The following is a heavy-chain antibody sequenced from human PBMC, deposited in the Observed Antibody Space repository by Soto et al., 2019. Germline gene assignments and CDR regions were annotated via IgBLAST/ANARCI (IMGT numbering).Heavy chain of an antibody. V-gene: IGHV3-21*06. CDR2: ISSTTNYI. CDR3: ARESEDLTSNFDY. J-gene: IGHJ4*02. CDR1: GFTSRTYG. Sequence: GGSLRLSCAASGFTSRTYGIHWVRQAPGKGLEWVSSISSTTNYIYYGDSMKGRFTISRDNAKNSLYLEMNSLRAEDTAVYYCARESEDLTSNFDYWGQGTLVTVSS.